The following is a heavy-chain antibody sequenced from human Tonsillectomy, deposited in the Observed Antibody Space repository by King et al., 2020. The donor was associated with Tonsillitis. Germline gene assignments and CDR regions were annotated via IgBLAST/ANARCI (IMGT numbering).Heavy chain of an antibody. J-gene: IGHJ6*02. CDR1: GFTFSSYS. CDR3: ARECSGGSCYPYYYGMDV. D-gene: IGHD2-15*01. V-gene: IGHV3-21*01. Sequence: VQLVESGGGLVKPGGSLRLSCAASGFTFSSYSMNWVRQSPGKGLEWVSSISSSSSYIYYADSVKGRFAISRDNAKHSLYLQMTSLRAEDTAVYYCARECSGGSCYPYYYGMDVWGQGTTVTVSS. CDR2: ISSSSSYI.